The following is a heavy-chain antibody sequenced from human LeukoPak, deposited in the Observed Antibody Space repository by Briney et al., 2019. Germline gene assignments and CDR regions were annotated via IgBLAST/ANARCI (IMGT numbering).Heavy chain of an antibody. Sequence: GGSLRLSCAASGFTVSSNYMSWVRQAPGKGLEWVSVIYSGGSTYYADSVKGRFTISRDNSKNTLYLQMNNLRAEDTAVYYCAGVGATVAWAFDIWGQGTMVTVSS. D-gene: IGHD1-26*01. J-gene: IGHJ3*02. CDR3: AGVGATVAWAFDI. V-gene: IGHV3-53*01. CDR1: GFTVSSNY. CDR2: IYSGGST.